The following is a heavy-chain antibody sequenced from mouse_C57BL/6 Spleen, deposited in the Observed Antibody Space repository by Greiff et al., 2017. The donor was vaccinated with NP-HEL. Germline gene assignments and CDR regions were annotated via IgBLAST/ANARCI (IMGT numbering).Heavy chain of an antibody. CDR2: ISSGSSTI. J-gene: IGHJ1*03. V-gene: IGHV5-17*01. CDR1: GFTFSDYG. Sequence: EVHLVESGGGLVKPGGSLKLSCAASGFTFSDYGMHWVRQAPEKGLEWVAYISSGSSTIYYADTVKGRFTISRDNAKNTLFLQMTSLRSEDTAMYYCARPPIYYYGSSYIDVWGTGTTVTVSS. D-gene: IGHD1-1*01. CDR3: ARPPIYYYGSSYIDV.